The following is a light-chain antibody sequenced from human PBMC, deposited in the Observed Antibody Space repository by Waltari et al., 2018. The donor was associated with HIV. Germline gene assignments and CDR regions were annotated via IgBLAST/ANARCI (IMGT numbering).Light chain of an antibody. CDR1: QSVSSD. V-gene: IGKV3-15*01. Sequence: EIVMPQSPASLSVSPGERFTLSCRPSQSVSSDLAWYQQKPGQVTRLLIYDASTRATGIPTRFSGSGSGTEFTLTISSLQSEDFAVYYCQQYINWPPYTFGQGTKLQIK. CDR3: QQYINWPPYT. CDR2: DAS. J-gene: IGKJ2*01.